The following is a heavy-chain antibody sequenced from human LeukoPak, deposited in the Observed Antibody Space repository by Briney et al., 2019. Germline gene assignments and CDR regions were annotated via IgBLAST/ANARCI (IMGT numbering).Heavy chain of an antibody. CDR1: GFTFNYYA. J-gene: IGHJ4*02. D-gene: IGHD3-3*01. Sequence: GGSLRLSCAASGFTFNYYAMAWVRQGPGKGLEWVSGISASGGSTCHADSVKGRFTVSRDNSKNTLYLQMNSLRAEDTAVYYCVKGRYYDFWSGYSLFDYWGQGTLVTVSS. CDR3: VKGRYYDFWSGYSLFDY. CDR2: ISASGGST. V-gene: IGHV3-23*01.